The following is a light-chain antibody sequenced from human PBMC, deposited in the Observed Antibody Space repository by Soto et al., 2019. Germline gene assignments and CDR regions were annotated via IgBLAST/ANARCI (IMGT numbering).Light chain of an antibody. CDR1: SSNIGGRT. CDR2: NNN. J-gene: IGLJ1*01. Sequence: QSVLTQPPSASGTPGQRVTISCSGSSSNIGGRTVNWYQQLPGTAPSLLIFNNNQRPSGVPDRFSGSKSGTSASLAITGLQSEDEADYYCASCDGSLTAHVFGVGTKLTVL. V-gene: IGLV1-44*01. CDR3: ASCDGSLTAHV.